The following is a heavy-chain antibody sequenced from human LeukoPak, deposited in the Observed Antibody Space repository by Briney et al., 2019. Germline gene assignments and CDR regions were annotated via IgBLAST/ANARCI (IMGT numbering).Heavy chain of an antibody. D-gene: IGHD1-26*01. Sequence: TGGSLRLSCAATGFTFSNYWMHWVRQAPGKGLVWVSRVHSDGRSTTYADSVKGRFTISRDNAKNTLYLQMNSLRVEDTAVYSCATGGTYSFDYWGRGTLVTVSS. J-gene: IGHJ4*02. V-gene: IGHV3-74*01. CDR2: VHSDGRST. CDR3: ATGGTYSFDY. CDR1: GFTFSNYW.